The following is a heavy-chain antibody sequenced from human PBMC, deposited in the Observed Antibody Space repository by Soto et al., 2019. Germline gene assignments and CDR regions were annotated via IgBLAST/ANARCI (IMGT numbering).Heavy chain of an antibody. D-gene: IGHD6-13*01. CDR2: IYYSGST. CDR3: ASSHSYYSSSWPLEN. Sequence: SETLSLTCTVSGGSISSYYWSWIRQPPGKGLEWIGYIYYSGSTNYNPSLKSRVTISADTSKNQFSLKLSSVTAADTAVYYCASSHSYYSSSWPLENWGQGTLVTVSS. J-gene: IGHJ4*02. V-gene: IGHV4-59*08. CDR1: GGSISSYY.